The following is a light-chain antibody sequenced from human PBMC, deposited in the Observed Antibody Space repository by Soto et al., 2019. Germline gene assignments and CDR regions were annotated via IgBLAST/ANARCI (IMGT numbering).Light chain of an antibody. V-gene: IGLV2-14*01. CDR1: SSDVGGYNY. CDR3: SSYTSSSTLV. CDR2: EVS. Sequence: QSVLTQPASVSGSPGQSITISCTGTSSDVGGYNYVSWYQQHPGKAPKLMIYEVSNRPSGVSNRFSGSKSGNTASLTISGXXAXXXADYYCSSYTSSSTLVFGTGTKLTV. J-gene: IGLJ1*01.